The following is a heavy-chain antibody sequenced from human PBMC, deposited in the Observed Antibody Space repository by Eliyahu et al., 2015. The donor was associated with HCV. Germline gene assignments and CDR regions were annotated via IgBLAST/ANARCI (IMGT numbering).Heavy chain of an antibody. CDR1: GFTFSNYW. CDR3: VRASGDYFFDY. V-gene: IGHV3-74*01. CDR2: IKGDGGSA. Sequence: EVQLVESGGGXVQPGGSLRLSCGASGFTFSNYWMHWVRQAPGKGLVWVSGIKGDGGSAGYADSVKGRFIISRDNAENTLYLQMNSLRAEDTAVYYCVRASGDYFFDYWGQGTLVTVSS. J-gene: IGHJ4*02. D-gene: IGHD4-17*01.